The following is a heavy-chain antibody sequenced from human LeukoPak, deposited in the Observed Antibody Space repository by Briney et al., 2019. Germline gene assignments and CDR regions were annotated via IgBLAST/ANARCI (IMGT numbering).Heavy chain of an antibody. CDR3: TSLAHGAMVSGHAFDI. D-gene: IGHD5-18*01. J-gene: IGHJ3*02. Sequence: GGSLKLSCAASGFTFSGSAMHWVRQASGKGLEWVGRIRSKANSYATAYAASGKGRFTISRDDSKNTAYLQMNSLKTEDTAVYYCTSLAHGAMVSGHAFDIWGQGTMVTVSS. V-gene: IGHV3-73*01. CDR1: GFTFSGSA. CDR2: IRSKANSYAT.